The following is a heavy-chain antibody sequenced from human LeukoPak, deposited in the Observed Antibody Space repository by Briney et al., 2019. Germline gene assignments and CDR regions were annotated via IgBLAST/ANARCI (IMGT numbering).Heavy chain of an antibody. J-gene: IGHJ4*02. CDR3: ATRPEGETYIAVFDF. V-gene: IGHV3-53*01. D-gene: IGHD1-1*01. CDR1: GFTVSSNY. Sequence: GGSLRLSCAASGFTVSSNYMSWVRQAPGKGLEWVSVIYSGGSTYYAESVKGRFTISRDNSKNTLYLQMNSLRAEDAALYYCATRPEGETYIAVFDFWGQGTLVTVSS. CDR2: IYSGGST.